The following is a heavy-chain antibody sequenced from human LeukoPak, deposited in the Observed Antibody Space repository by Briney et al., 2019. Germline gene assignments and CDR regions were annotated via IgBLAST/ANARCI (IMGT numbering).Heavy chain of an antibody. D-gene: IGHD3-22*01. CDR1: GFTFSSYS. J-gene: IGHJ4*02. V-gene: IGHV3-48*01. Sequence: GGSLRLSCAASGFTFSSYSMNWVRQAPGKGLEWVSYISSSGSAIYYADSVKGRFTISRDNAKNSLYLQMNSLRAEDTAIYYCARDQAWLLPHYFDCRGQGSLVTVSS. CDR3: ARDQAWLLPHYFDC. CDR2: ISSSGSAI.